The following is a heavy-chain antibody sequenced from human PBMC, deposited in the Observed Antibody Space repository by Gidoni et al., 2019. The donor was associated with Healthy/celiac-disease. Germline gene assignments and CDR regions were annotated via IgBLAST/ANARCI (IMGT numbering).Heavy chain of an antibody. J-gene: IGHJ4*02. CDR3: ARVGGTAGYSSSWYFDY. V-gene: IGHV4-30-2*01. CDR1: GGSISSGGYS. Sequence: QLPLQESGSGLVKPSQTLSLTCAVSGGSISSGGYSWSWIRQPPGKGMEWIGYIYHSGSTYYNPSLKSRVTISLDRSKNQFSLKLSSVTAADTAVYYCARVGGTAGYSSSWYFDYWGQGTLVTVSS. D-gene: IGHD6-13*01. CDR2: IYHSGST.